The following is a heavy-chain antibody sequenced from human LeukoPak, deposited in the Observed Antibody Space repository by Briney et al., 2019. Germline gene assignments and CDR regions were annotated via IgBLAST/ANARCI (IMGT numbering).Heavy chain of an antibody. CDR2: MNPINGNT. V-gene: IGHV1-8*01. Sequence: LRASVKVSCKATGFTFTNYDINWVRQATGQGLEWMGWMNPINGNTGYAQKFQGRVTMTRDTSISTAYMELRSLTSEDTAVYYCARDLAVAGNGVGEGLNWFDSWGQGTLVTVSS. CDR1: GFTFTNYD. D-gene: IGHD6-19*01. CDR3: ARDLAVAGNGVGEGLNWFDS. J-gene: IGHJ5*01.